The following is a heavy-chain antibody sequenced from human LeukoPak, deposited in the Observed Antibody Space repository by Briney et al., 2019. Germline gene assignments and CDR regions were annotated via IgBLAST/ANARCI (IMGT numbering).Heavy chain of an antibody. Sequence: PGGSLRLSCAASGFTFSSYEMNWVRQAPGKGLEWVSKISSSSSTIYYADSVKGRFTISRDNAKNSLYLQMNSLRAEDTAVYYCARDSPQALAILHAFDIWGHGTMVTVSS. D-gene: IGHD5-12*01. CDR2: ISSSSSTI. CDR3: ARDSPQALAILHAFDI. V-gene: IGHV3-48*03. CDR1: GFTFSSYE. J-gene: IGHJ3*02.